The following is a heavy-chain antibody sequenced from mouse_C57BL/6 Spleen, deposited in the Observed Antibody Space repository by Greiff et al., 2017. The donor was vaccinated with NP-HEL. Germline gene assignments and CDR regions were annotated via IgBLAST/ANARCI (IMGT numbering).Heavy chain of an antibody. J-gene: IGHJ3*01. CDR2: INPNNGGT. CDR1: GYTFTDYN. V-gene: IGHV1-22*01. Sequence: EVKLQQSGPELVKPGASVKMSCKASGYTFTDYNMHWVKQSHGKSLEWIGYINPNNGGTSYNQKFKGKATLTVNKSSSTAYMELRSLTSEDSAVYYSARAHYGYDGFAYWGQGTLVTVSA. CDR3: ARAHYGYDGFAY. D-gene: IGHD2-2*01.